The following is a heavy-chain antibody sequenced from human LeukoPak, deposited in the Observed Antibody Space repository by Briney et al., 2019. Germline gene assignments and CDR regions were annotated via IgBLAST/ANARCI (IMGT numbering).Heavy chain of an antibody. D-gene: IGHD6-13*01. CDR2: IYSGGST. CDR1: GFTFSSYA. Sequence: PGGSLRLSCAASGFTFSSYAKSWVRQAPGRGLGWVSVIYSGGSTYYADSVKGRFTIPRDNSKNTLYLQMNSLRAEDTAVYYCARDGRGRSAAGSPLVFDYWGQGTLVTVSS. V-gene: IGHV3-53*01. J-gene: IGHJ4*02. CDR3: ARDGRGRSAAGSPLVFDY.